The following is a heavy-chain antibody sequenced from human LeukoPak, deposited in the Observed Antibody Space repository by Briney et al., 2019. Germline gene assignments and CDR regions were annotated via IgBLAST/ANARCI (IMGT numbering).Heavy chain of an antibody. D-gene: IGHD4-23*01. CDR3: ARAVDLPPKGYYYGMDV. CDR2: IIPIFGTA. J-gene: IGHJ6*02. CDR1: GGTFSSYA. V-gene: IGHV1-69*01. Sequence: SVKVSCKASGGTFSSYAISWVRQAPGQGLEWMGGIIPIFGTANYAQKFQGRVTITADEFTSTAYMELSSLRSEDTAVYYCARAVDLPPKGYYYGMDVWGQGTTVTVSS.